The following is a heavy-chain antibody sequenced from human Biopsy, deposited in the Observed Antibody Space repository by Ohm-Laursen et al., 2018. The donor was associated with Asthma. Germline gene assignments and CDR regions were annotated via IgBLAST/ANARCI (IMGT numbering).Heavy chain of an antibody. CDR1: GFKFDEYT. D-gene: IGHD3-22*01. CDR3: AKVRSDWVITESFDY. CDR2: ISWNSATI. J-gene: IGHJ4*02. Sequence: SLRLSCSASGFKFDEYTMHWVRQAPGKGLEWVPGISWNSATIGYADSVEGRFTISRDNAKNSVFLHMDSLRPEDTAFYYCAKVRSDWVITESFDYWGQGVLVTVSS. V-gene: IGHV3-9*01.